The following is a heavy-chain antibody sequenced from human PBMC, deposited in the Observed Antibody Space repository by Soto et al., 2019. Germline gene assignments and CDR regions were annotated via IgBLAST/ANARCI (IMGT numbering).Heavy chain of an antibody. V-gene: IGHV1-18*01. CDR1: GYSFTRYG. CDR3: VRDSSSFPDF. CDR2: ISPFNGNT. J-gene: IGHJ4*02. Sequence: QVQLVQSGAEVKKLGASVKVSCQTSGYSFTRYGLSWVRQAPGQGLEWMGWISPFNGNTNYAHNFRGKITTTTDTSTNTAYLEVRSLTYADTAVYFCVRDSSSFPDFWGQGTLVTVSS. D-gene: IGHD2-2*01.